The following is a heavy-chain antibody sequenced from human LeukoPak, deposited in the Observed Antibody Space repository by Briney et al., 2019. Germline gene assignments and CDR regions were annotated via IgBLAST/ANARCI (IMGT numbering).Heavy chain of an antibody. J-gene: IGHJ4*02. CDR3: ARELLTSYYFDY. CDR1: RFTVSSNY. V-gene: IGHV3-66*02. D-gene: IGHD2-15*01. Sequence: GGSLRLSCAASRFTVSSNYMSWIRQAPGKGLEWVALIFSGSSTYYADSVKGRFTISRDNSKNTLYLQMNSLRAEDTAVYYCARELLTSYYFDYWGLGTLVTVSS. CDR2: IFSGSST.